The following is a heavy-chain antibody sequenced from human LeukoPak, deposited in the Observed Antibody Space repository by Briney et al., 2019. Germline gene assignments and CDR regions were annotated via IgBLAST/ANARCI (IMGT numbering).Heavy chain of an antibody. J-gene: IGHJ6*02. D-gene: IGHD1-14*01. V-gene: IGHV4-4*02. CDR1: GGSISSSNW. CDR2: IYHSGST. CDR3: ARVSHTGVDYYYGMDV. Sequence: SGTLSLTCAVSGGSISSSNWWSWVRPPPGKGLEWIGEIYHSGSTNYNPSLKSRVTISGDKSKNQFSLKLSTVTAAGTAVYYCARVSHTGVDYYYGMDVWGQGTTVTVSS.